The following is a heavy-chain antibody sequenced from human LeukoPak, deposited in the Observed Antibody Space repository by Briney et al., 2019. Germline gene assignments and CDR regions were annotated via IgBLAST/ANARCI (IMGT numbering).Heavy chain of an antibody. J-gene: IGHJ2*01. CDR2: IYYSGST. V-gene: IGHV4-59*01. CDR1: GGSISSYY. CDR3: ARASDGYYYEYYWYFDL. Sequence: SETLSLTCTVPGGSISSYYWSCIRQPPGKGLEWIWYIYYSGSTNYNPSLKSRVTISVDTSKNQFSLKLSSVTAADTAVYYCARASDGYYYEYYWYFDLWGRGTLVTVSS. D-gene: IGHD3-22*01.